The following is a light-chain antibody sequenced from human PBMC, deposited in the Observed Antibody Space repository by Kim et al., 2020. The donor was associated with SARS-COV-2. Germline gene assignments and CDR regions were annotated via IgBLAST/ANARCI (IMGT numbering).Light chain of an antibody. V-gene: IGKV1-NL1*01. CDR2: SAS. CDR3: QQYYMTPYT. CDR1: QDIRNS. Sequence: DIQMTQSPSSLSASAGDRVTITCRASQDIRNSLAWYQQKPGRAPDLLMFSASTLESGVPSRFSGSGSGTEYTLTISSLVPEDFATYDCQQYYMTPYTFGQGTKLEI. J-gene: IGKJ2*01.